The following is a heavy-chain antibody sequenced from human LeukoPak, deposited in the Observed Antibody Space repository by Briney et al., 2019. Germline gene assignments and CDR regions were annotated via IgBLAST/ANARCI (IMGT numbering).Heavy chain of an antibody. CDR2: IKSKTDGGTT. J-gene: IGHJ4*02. V-gene: IGHV3-15*01. Sequence: GGSLRLSCAASGFTFSNAWMSWVRQAPGKGLEWVGRIKSKTDGGTTDYAAPVRGRFTISRDDSKNTLYLQMNSLKTEDTAVYYCTTASGDYVLGGFDYWGQGTLVTVSS. D-gene: IGHD4-17*01. CDR3: TTASGDYVLGGFDY. CDR1: GFTFSNAW.